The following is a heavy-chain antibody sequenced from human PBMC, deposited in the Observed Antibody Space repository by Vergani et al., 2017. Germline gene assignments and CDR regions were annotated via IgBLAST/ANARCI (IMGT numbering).Heavy chain of an antibody. D-gene: IGHD6-6*01. Sequence: VELLESGGGLAQPGGSLRVSCSASGFRVTTYYMSWVRQAPGKGLEWVAVISYDGSNKYYADSVKGRFTISRDNSKNTLYLQMNSLRAEDTAVYYCAKDRIAARPYYYYYMDVWGKGTTVTVSS. CDR1: GFRVTTYY. CDR2: ISYDGSNK. V-gene: IGHV3-30*18. CDR3: AKDRIAARPYYYYYMDV. J-gene: IGHJ6*03.